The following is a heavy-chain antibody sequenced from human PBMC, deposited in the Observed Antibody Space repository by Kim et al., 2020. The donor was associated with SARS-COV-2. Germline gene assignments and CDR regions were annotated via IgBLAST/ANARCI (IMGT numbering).Heavy chain of an antibody. CDR3: ARSSLLDFDY. V-gene: IGHV1-2*02. J-gene: IGHJ4*02. CDR2: GGP. Sequence: GGPNYAQNCRGRVTMTRDPSISTVYLELTGLTSDDTAVYYCARSSLLDFDYWGQGTLVTVSS. D-gene: IGHD3-10*01.